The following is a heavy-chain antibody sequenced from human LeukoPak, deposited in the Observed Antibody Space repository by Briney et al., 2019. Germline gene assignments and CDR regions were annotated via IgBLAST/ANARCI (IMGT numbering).Heavy chain of an antibody. CDR1: GFTFSSYA. J-gene: IGHJ6*02. Sequence: GGSLRLSCAASGFTFSSYAMHWVRQAPGKGLEWVAVISYDGSNKYYADSVKGRFTISRDNSKNTLYLQMNSLRAEDTAVYYCAKNLYCGGGSCYPSALGMDVWGQGTTVTVSS. CDR2: ISYDGSNK. CDR3: AKNLYCGGGSCYPSALGMDV. D-gene: IGHD2-15*01. V-gene: IGHV3-30*04.